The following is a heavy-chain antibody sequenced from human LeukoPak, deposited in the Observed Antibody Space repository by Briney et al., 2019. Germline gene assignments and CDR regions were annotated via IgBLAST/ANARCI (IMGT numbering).Heavy chain of an antibody. CDR3: ARGYCSGRSCYMWYSDY. CDR1: GFTFSSYW. CDR2: IKQDGSEK. Sequence: GRSLRLSCAASGFTFSSYWMSWVRQAPGKGLEWVANIKQDGSEKYYVDSVKGRFTISRDNAKNSLYLQMNSLRAEDTAVYYCARGYCSGRSCYMWYSDYWGQGTLVTVSS. V-gene: IGHV3-7*03. J-gene: IGHJ4*02. D-gene: IGHD2-15*01.